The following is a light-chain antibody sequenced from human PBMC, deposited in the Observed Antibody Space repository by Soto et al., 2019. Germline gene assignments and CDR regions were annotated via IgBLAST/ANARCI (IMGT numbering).Light chain of an antibody. J-gene: IGLJ1*01. Sequence: QSALAQPRSVSGSPGQTVTISFTGSSSDVGSSNYMSWYQQHPGEAPKLVIYDVAQRPSGVPDRLSGSRSGKTASLTISGLQPDDEADYYCCSYAGSDTLIFGSGTKVTVL. CDR1: SSDVGSSNY. V-gene: IGLV2-11*01. CDR3: CSYAGSDTLI. CDR2: DVA.